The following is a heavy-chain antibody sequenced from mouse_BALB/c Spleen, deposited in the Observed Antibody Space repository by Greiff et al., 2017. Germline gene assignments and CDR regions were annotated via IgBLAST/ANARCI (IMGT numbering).Heavy chain of an antibody. J-gene: IGHJ4*01. D-gene: IGHD1-1*01. V-gene: IGHV14-1*02. CDR2: IDPENGNT. CDR1: GFNIKDYY. Sequence: EVKLVESGAELVRPGALVKLSCKASGFNIKDYYMHWVKQRPEQGLEWIGWIDPENGNTIYDPKFQGKASITADTSSNTAYLQLSSLTSEDTAVYYCARDYGTLYAMDYWGQGTSVTVSS. CDR3: ARDYGTLYAMDY.